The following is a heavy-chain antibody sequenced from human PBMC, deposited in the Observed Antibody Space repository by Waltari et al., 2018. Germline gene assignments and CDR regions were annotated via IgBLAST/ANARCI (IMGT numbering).Heavy chain of an antibody. V-gene: IGHV3-53*01. CDR2: IYSGGST. CDR1: GFTVSSNY. D-gene: IGHD1-26*01. J-gene: IGHJ4*02. Sequence: EVQLVESGGGLIQPGGSLRLSCAASGFTVSSNYMSWVRQAPGKGLEWVSVIYSGGSTYYADSVKGRFTISRDNSKNTLYLQMNSLRAEDTAVYYCARGSRVGGSYSFDYWGQGTLVTVSS. CDR3: ARGSRVGGSYSFDY.